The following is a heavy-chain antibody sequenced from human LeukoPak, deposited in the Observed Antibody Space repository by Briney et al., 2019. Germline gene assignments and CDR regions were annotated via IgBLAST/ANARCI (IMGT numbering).Heavy chain of an antibody. CDR2: INHSGST. D-gene: IGHD3-3*01. J-gene: IGHJ5*02. CDR3: ARGPYYDFWSGYWVYWFDP. CDR1: GGSFSGYY. V-gene: IGHV4-34*01. Sequence: SETLSLTCAVSGGSFSGYYWSWIRQPPGKGLEWIGEINHSGSTNYNPSLKSRVTISVDTSKNQFSLKLSSVTAADTAVYYCARGPYYDFWSGYWVYWFDPWGQGTLVTVSS.